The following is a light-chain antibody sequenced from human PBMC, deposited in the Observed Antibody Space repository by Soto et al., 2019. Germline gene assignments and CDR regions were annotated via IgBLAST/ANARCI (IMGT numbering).Light chain of an antibody. J-gene: IGKJ1*01. Sequence: DVQMTQSPSSLSASVGDRVTITCRTSQTISRYLNWFQQKPGKAPQVLIYSASSLQSGVPSRFSGSGSRTDFTLTINSLQPEDFVTYSGQRSYTIPGSFGQGTEVDIK. CDR1: QTISRY. CDR2: SAS. CDR3: QRSYTIPGS. V-gene: IGKV1-39*01.